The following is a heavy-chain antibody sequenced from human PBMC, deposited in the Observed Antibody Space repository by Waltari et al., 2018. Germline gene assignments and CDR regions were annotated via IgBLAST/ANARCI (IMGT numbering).Heavy chain of an antibody. CDR1: GGSFSGYY. J-gene: IGHJ5*02. CDR2: NNHNGST. V-gene: IGHV4-34*01. Sequence: QVQLQQWGAGLLKPSETLSLTCAVDGGSFSGYYWRWFRQPPGTPGKGLEWIGENNHNGSTSYNPSLKSRVTISVDTSKNQFSLKLTSVTAADTAVYYCARGDIALGGAPFDPWGQGTLVTVSS. D-gene: IGHD5-12*01. CDR3: ARGDIALGGAPFDP.